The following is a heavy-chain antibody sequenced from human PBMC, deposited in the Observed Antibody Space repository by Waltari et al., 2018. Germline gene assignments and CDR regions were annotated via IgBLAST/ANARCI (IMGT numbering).Heavy chain of an antibody. CDR2: INQDGSGN. D-gene: IGHD4-4*01. J-gene: IGHJ4*02. Sequence: EVQLVESGGGLVQPGGSVRLSCAASQFTCGNYGMAGVRQAPGKGLEWVAYINQDGSGNYYVDSVKGRFTISRDNAKNELYLQMNSLRAEDSAVYFCARDPIRSDGYSFDYWGQGTLVTVSS. V-gene: IGHV3-7*01. CDR1: QFTCGNYG. CDR3: ARDPIRSDGYSFDY.